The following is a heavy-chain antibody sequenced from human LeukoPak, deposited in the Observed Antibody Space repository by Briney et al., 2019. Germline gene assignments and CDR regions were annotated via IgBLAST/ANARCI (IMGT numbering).Heavy chain of an antibody. CDR1: GFTFSSYA. CDR3: ARQMIVVVYGFDI. J-gene: IGHJ3*02. V-gene: IGHV3-23*01. Sequence: GGSLRLSCAVSGFTFSSYAMSWVRQAPGMWLEWVSVISDSGGSTYYADSVKGRFTISRDNSKNTLYLQMNSLRAEDTALYFCARQMIVVVYGFDIWGQGTMVTVSS. CDR2: ISDSGGST. D-gene: IGHD2-21*01.